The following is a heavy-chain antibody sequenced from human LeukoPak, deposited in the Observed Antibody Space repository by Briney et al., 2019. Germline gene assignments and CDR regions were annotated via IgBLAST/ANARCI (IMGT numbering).Heavy chain of an antibody. CDR2: INHSGST. V-gene: IGHV4-39*07. D-gene: IGHD6-19*01. J-gene: IGHJ4*02. CDR1: GGSISSSSYY. Sequence: SETLSLTCTVSGGSISSSSYYWGWIRQPPGKGLEWIGEINHSGSTNYNPSLKSRVTISVDTSKNQFSLKLSSVTAADTAVYYCARGRHPNMQWLVRHTPFDYWGQGTLVTVSS. CDR3: ARGRHPNMQWLVRHTPFDY.